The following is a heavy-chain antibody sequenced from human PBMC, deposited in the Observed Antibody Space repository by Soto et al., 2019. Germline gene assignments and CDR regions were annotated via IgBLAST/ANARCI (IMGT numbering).Heavy chain of an antibody. CDR3: ASGGLHGYTNGGLSCFHS. D-gene: IGHD5-18*01. Sequence: GGSLRLSCAASGFTFNIYGMHWVRQAPDKXLEWVALISYDGSNQYYADSVKGRFTISRDNSKNTLFLQMNSLRADDTAVYYCASGGLHGYTNGGLSCFHSWGQRTLVTVSS. CDR2: ISYDGSNQ. V-gene: IGHV3-30*03. CDR1: GFTFNIYG. J-gene: IGHJ4*02.